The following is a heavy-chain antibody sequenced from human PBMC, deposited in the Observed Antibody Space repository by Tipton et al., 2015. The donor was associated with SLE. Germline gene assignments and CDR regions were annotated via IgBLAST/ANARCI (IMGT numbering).Heavy chain of an antibody. V-gene: IGHV3-53*01. Sequence: SLRLSCAASGFTVSGNYMTWVRQAPGKGLEWVSVIYSGGSTYYSDSVKGRFTISRDHSKNTLYLQMNSLRAEDTAVYYCARIVYSSSWYYFDYWGQGTLVTVSS. CDR2: IYSGGST. CDR1: GFTVSGNY. CDR3: ARIVYSSSWYYFDY. J-gene: IGHJ4*02. D-gene: IGHD6-13*01.